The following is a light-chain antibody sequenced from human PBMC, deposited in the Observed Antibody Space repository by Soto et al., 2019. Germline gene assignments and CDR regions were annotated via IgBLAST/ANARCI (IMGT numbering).Light chain of an antibody. CDR1: QSISTY. Sequence: EIVLTQSPATLSLSPGERATLSCRASQSISTYLAWYQQKPGQAPRLLIYDASKRATGIPPRFSGSESGTDFTLTISSLEPEDFAVYYCQQRYNWPRTFGQGTKVDI. J-gene: IGKJ2*01. CDR3: QQRYNWPRT. CDR2: DAS. V-gene: IGKV3-11*01.